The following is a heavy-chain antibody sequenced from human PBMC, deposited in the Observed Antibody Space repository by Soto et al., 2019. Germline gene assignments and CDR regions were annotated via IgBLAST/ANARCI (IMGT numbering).Heavy chain of an antibody. D-gene: IGHD2-2*01. Sequence: QVQLQESGPGLMKPSQTLSLTCTVSGGSISSGAHYWSWIRQPPGKGLEWIGYIYYTGSTYYNPSLKSRVTISVDTPKNQYSRELSSVTAADTAVYYCAGVQVSACCISTTCPACFDYWGQGTLVTVSS. CDR1: GGSISSGAHY. CDR2: IYYTGST. CDR3: AGVQVSACCISTTCPACFDY. V-gene: IGHV4-30-4*01. J-gene: IGHJ4*02.